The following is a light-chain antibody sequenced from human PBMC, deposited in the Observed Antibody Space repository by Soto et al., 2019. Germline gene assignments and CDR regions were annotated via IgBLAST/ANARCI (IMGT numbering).Light chain of an antibody. J-gene: IGLJ3*02. Sequence: QSALTQPASVSGSPGQSITISCTGTSSDVGGYNYVSWYQQHPGKAPKLMIYEVSNRPSGVSNRFSGSKSGNTASLTISGLQAEDEADYYSSSYTSSSVWVFGGGTKLTVL. CDR2: EVS. CDR3: SSYTSSSVWV. CDR1: SSDVGGYNY. V-gene: IGLV2-14*01.